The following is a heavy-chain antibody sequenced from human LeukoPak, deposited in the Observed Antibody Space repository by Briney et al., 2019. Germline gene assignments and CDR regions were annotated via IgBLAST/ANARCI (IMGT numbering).Heavy chain of an antibody. CDR1: GFTFSNYW. D-gene: IGHD1-26*01. Sequence: PGGSLRLSCAASGFTFSNYWMHWVRQAPGKGLVWVSLINSDGSSTNYADSVQGRFTISRDNTKKTLYLQMNSLRAEDTAVYYCASGGQTELYGMDVWGQGTTVTVSS. V-gene: IGHV3-74*01. J-gene: IGHJ6*02. CDR3: ASGGQTELYGMDV. CDR2: INSDGSST.